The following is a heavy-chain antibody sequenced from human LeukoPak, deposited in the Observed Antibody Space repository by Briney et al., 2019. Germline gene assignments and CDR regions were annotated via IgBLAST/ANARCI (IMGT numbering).Heavy chain of an antibody. D-gene: IGHD3-10*01. CDR2: INAGNGNT. CDR3: ARGITMVRGVIIIPYFDY. J-gene: IGHJ4*02. V-gene: IGHV1-3*01. CDR1: GYTFTSYA. Sequence: GASVKVSCKASGYTFTSYAMHWVRQAPGQRLEWMGWINAGNGNTKYSQKFQGRATITRDTSASTAYMELSSLRSEDTAVYYCARGITMVRGVIIIPYFDYWGQGTLVTVSS.